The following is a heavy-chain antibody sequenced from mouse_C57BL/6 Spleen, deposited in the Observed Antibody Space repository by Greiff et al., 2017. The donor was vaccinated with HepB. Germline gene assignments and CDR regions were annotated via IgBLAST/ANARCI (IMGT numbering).Heavy chain of an antibody. CDR3: ARHGLGGGFMEY. V-gene: IGHV5-6*01. CDR1: GFTFSSYG. D-gene: IGHD3-3*01. CDR2: ISSGGSYT. J-gene: IGHJ4*01. Sequence: EVMLVESGGDLVKPGGSLKLSCAASGFTFSSYGMSWVRQTPDKRLEWVATISSGGSYTYYPDSVKGRFTISRDNAKNTLYLQMSSLKSEDTAMYYCARHGLGGGFMEYWGQGTSVTVSS.